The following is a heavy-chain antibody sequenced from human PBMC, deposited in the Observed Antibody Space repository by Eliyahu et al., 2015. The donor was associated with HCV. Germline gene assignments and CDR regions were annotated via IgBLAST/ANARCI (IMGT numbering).Heavy chain of an antibody. J-gene: IGHJ4*02. CDR2: IKSKTDGGTT. CDR1: GXTFSNAX. V-gene: IGHV3-15*01. D-gene: IGHD1-1*01. Sequence: EVQLVESGGGLVKPGGSLRLSCXASGXTFSNAXMXWVRQAPGKGXEWVGRIKSKTDGGTTDYAAPVKGRFTISRDDSKNTLYLQMNSLKTEDTAVYYCTTEGTTGYFDYWGQGTLVTVSS. CDR3: TTEGTTGYFDY.